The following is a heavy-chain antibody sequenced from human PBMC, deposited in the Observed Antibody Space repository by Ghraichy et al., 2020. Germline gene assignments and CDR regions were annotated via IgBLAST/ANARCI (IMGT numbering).Heavy chain of an antibody. CDR2: ISSSSSYI. J-gene: IGHJ4*02. Sequence: GESLNISCAASGFTFSSYSMNWVRQAPGKGLEWVSSISSSSSYIYYADSVKGRFTISRDNAKNSLYLQMNSLRAEDTAVYYCARDLSIWDPFEGVIDQWGFDYWGQGTLVTVSS. CDR1: GFTFSSYS. CDR3: ARDLSIWDPFEGVIDQWGFDY. V-gene: IGHV3-21*01. D-gene: IGHD3-16*02.